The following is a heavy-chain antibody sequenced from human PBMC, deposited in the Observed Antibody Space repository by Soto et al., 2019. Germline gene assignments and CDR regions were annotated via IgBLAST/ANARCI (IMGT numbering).Heavy chain of an antibody. CDR3: AKDSPPPRE. V-gene: IGHV1-18*01. Sequence: QVQLVKSGAEVKKPGAPVKVSCKAPGYTFTSYHITWVRQAPGQGLEWMGWISAYNGNTNYAQKLQGRVAMTTDTSTSTADMERRSLRSDDTDVYYFAKDSPPPREWGQGTLVTVSS. CDR1: GYTFTSYH. CDR2: ISAYNGNT. J-gene: IGHJ4*02.